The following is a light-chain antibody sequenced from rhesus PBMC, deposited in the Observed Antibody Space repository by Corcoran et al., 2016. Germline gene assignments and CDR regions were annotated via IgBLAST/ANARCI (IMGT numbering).Light chain of an antibody. CDR3: YQHSSGYS. V-gene: IGKV3-10*01. CDR2: GAS. J-gene: IGKJ2*01. CDR1: QSVSSS. Sequence: QVILTQSPATLSLSPGERATLSCRASQSVSSSLAWYQQKPGQAPRLLIYGASSRATGIPARFSGSGCGTDFTLTISSLEPEDVGVYHCYQHSSGYSFSQGTKVEIK.